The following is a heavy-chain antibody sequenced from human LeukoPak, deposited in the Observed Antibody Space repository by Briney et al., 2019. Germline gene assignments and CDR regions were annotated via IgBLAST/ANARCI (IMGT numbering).Heavy chain of an antibody. Sequence: ASVKVSCKASGYTFTSYDINWVRQATGQGLEWVGWMNPNSGNTGYAQKFQGRVTMTRNTSISTAYMELSSLRSEDTAVYYCARGHYGSVNPLNWFDPWGQGTLVTVSS. J-gene: IGHJ5*02. CDR3: ARGHYGSVNPLNWFDP. D-gene: IGHD3-10*01. CDR2: MNPNSGNT. CDR1: GYTFTSYD. V-gene: IGHV1-8*01.